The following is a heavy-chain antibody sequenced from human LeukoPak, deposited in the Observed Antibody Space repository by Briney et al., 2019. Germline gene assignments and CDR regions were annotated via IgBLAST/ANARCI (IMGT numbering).Heavy chain of an antibody. CDR1: GYSFSTNM. J-gene: IGHJ4*02. V-gene: IGHV3-7*01. D-gene: IGHD1-7*01. Sequence: PGGSLRLSCVVSGYSFSTNMMTWVRQAPGKGLEWVANIKQDGSEKYYVDSVKGRFTISRDNAENSLYLQMNSLRAEDTAVYYCARKRYWNYENWGQGTLVTVSS. CDR2: IKQDGSEK. CDR3: ARKRYWNYEN.